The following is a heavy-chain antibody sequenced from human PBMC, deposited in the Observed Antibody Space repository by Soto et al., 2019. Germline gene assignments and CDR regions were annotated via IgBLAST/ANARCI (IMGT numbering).Heavy chain of an antibody. CDR1: CGSISSYY. V-gene: IGHV4-59*01. D-gene: IGHD2-15*01. CDR3: ARDRAPGYCSGGSCYGHDSSGWESMDV. Sequence: PSETRSLTCTVSCGSISSYYWSWIRQPPGKGLEWIGYIYYSGSTNYNPSLKSRVTISVDTSKNQSSLKLSSVTAADKAVYYCARDRAPGYCSGGSCYGHDSSGWESMDVWGQGTRVTVSS. J-gene: IGHJ6*02. CDR2: IYYSGST.